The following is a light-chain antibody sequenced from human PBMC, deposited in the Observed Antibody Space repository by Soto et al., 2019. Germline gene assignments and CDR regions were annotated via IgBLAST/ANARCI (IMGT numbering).Light chain of an antibody. CDR1: QSVSTS. CDR3: QQRNNWPVT. V-gene: IGKV3-11*01. Sequence: DIVLTQSPVTLSLSPGERATLSCRASQSVSTSLAWYKQKPGQAPRLLIYDASKRATGIPARFSGSWSGTDLTLTINSLEPEDFAVYYCQQRNNWPVTFGQGTRLEIK. J-gene: IGKJ5*01. CDR2: DAS.